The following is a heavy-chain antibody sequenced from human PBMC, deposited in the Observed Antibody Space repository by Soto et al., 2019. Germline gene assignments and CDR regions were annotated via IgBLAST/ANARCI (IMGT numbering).Heavy chain of an antibody. CDR2: ISAYNGNT. Sequence: GASVKVSCKASGYTFTSYGISWVRQAPGQGLEWMGWISAYNGNTNYAQKLQGRVTMTTDTSTSTAYMELRSLRSDDTAVYYCARDGSSSWYANYYYYGMDVWGQGTTVTVSS. D-gene: IGHD6-13*01. CDR3: ARDGSSSWYANYYYYGMDV. CDR1: GYTFTSYG. J-gene: IGHJ6*02. V-gene: IGHV1-18*01.